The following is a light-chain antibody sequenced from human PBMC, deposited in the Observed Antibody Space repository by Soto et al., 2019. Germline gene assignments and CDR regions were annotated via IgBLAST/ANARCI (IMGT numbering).Light chain of an antibody. CDR3: QQYGTSPPIT. Sequence: EIVLTQSPGTLSLSPGERATLFCRASQSVSSSYLAWYQQKPGQAPRLLIYGASSRATGIPDRFSGSGSGTAFTLTITRLEPEDFAVYYCQQYGTSPPITFGQGTRLEIK. CDR2: GAS. CDR1: QSVSSSY. V-gene: IGKV3-20*01. J-gene: IGKJ5*01.